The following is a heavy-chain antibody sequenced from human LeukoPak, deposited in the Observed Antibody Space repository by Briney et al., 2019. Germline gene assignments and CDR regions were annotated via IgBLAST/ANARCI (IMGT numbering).Heavy chain of an antibody. J-gene: IGHJ4*02. Sequence: SETLSLTCTVSGCPISSYYWSWIRQPPGKGLERVGHIYYSGSTNYNPSLKSRVTISEDTSKNQFSLKLSSVTAADTAVYYCARGGDILTGYWAFDYWGQGTLVTVSS. D-gene: IGHD3-9*01. CDR1: GCPISSYY. CDR3: ARGGDILTGYWAFDY. CDR2: IYYSGST. V-gene: IGHV4-59*12.